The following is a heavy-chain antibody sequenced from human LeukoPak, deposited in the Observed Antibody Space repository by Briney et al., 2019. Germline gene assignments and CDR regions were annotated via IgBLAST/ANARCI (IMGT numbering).Heavy chain of an antibody. V-gene: IGHV4-61*02. J-gene: IGHJ4*02. Sequence: SETLSLTCTVSGGSISSGGYYWSWIRQPAGKGLEWIGRIYTSGSTNYNPSGSTNYNPSLKSRATISIDKSKSQFSLRLTSVTAADTAVYYCARQSPGFMIAGYFDYWGQGTLVTVSS. CDR1: GGSISSGGYY. D-gene: IGHD3-16*01. CDR3: ARQSPGFMIAGYFDY. CDR2: IYTSGSTNYNPSGST.